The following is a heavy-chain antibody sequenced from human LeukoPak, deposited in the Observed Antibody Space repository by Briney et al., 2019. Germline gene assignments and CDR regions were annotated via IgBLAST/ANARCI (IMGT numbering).Heavy chain of an antibody. CDR2: ILSDGNNR. J-gene: IGHJ4*02. D-gene: IGHD3-10*01. V-gene: IGHV3-33*01. Sequence: PGGSLRLSCAASGFTFSKFGMHWVRQSPGKGLDWVAVILSDGNNRYYPDSVKGRFTISRDNSKDTMYLQMNSLRAEDTAVYYCARGLFASGSYYDSFDYWAQGTLVTVSS. CDR1: GFTFSKFG. CDR3: ARGLFASGSYYDSFDY.